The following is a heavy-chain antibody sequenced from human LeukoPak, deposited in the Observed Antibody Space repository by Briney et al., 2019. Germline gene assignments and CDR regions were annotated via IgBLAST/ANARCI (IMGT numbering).Heavy chain of an antibody. D-gene: IGHD1-26*01. CDR3: ARAAYSGSTYYFDH. Sequence: GGSLRLSCAASGFTVRSNYMSWVRQAPGKGLEWVSVLYSGGSTYYADSVKGRFTISRDNSKNTLFLQMNSLRAEDTAVYYCARAAYSGSTYYFDHWRQGTLVTVSS. CDR1: GFTVRSNY. V-gene: IGHV3-53*01. J-gene: IGHJ4*02. CDR2: LYSGGST.